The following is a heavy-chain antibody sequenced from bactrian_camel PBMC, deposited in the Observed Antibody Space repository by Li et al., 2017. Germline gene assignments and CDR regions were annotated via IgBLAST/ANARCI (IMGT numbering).Heavy chain of an antibody. V-gene: IGHV3-2*01. CDR1: GHTSSNYG. Sequence: QVQLVESGGGLVQPGGSPRLSCATSGHTSSNYGMNWVRQAPGKGLEWVAILYVDGTNTYYADSVKGRFTISRDVTKNTLYLQMNSLKSEDTALYYCATLAADVGWGQGTQVTVS. CDR3: ATLAADVG. CDR2: LYVDGTNT. J-gene: IGHJ4*01.